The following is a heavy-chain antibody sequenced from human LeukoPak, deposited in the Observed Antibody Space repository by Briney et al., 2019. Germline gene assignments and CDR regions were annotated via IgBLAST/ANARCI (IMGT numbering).Heavy chain of an antibody. CDR1: GFTFSSYS. D-gene: IGHD6-13*01. CDR3: ARDRRSSWDLDY. CDR2: ISSASTYI. J-gene: IGHJ4*02. Sequence: GGSLRLSCAASGFTFSSYSMNWVRQAPGKGLEWVASISSASTYIYYADSVKGRFTISRDNAKNSLYLQMNSLRAEDTAMYYCARDRRSSWDLDYWGQGTLVTVSS. V-gene: IGHV3-21*01.